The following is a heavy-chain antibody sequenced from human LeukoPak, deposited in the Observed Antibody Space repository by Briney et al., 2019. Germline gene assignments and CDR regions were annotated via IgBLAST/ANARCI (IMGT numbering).Heavy chain of an antibody. D-gene: IGHD6-25*01. J-gene: IGHJ4*02. CDR3: AKDRRLAAFDY. V-gene: IGHV3-30*04. CDR2: ISYDGSEK. Sequence: GGSLRLSCAASGFTFSSYAMDWVRQAPGKGLEWVAVISYDGSEKYYADSVKGRFTISRDNSKNTLYLQMNSLRAEDTAVYYCAKDRRLAAFDYGGQGTLVTVSS. CDR1: GFTFSSYA.